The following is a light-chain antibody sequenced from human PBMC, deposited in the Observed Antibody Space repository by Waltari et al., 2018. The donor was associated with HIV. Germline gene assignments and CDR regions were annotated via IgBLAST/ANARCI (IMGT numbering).Light chain of an antibody. CDR2: DDR. J-gene: IGLJ2*01. CDR3: QVYSDRGDPVI. CDR1: NIAAIKS. Sequence: SYVLTQPPSVSVAPGQTARITCGGNNIAAIKSVHWYRKSPGQAPVLVVYDDRDRPSGIPDQFSGSSSGDTATLTISRAEAGDEADYYCQVYSDRGDPVIFGGGTKLTVL. V-gene: IGLV3-21*02.